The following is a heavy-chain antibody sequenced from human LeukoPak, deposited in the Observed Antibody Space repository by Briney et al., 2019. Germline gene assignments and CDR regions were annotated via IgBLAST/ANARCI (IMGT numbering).Heavy chain of an antibody. CDR2: INPKSGGT. CDR3: ARDKLRYFDY. Sequence: GASVKVSCKASEYTLTDYYMHWVRQAPGQGLEWMGWINPKSGGTNYAQQFQGRVTMTRDTSISTAYMELSRLRSDDTAMYYCARDKLRYFDYWGQGTLVTVSS. V-gene: IGHV1-2*02. J-gene: IGHJ4*02. CDR1: EYTLTDYY. D-gene: IGHD3-10*01.